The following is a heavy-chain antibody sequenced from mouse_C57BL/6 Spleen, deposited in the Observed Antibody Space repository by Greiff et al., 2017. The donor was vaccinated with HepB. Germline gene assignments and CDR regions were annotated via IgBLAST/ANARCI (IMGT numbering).Heavy chain of an antibody. CDR3: ALSTMVTTYGFAY. V-gene: IGHV1-72*01. CDR1: GYTFTSYW. CDR2: IDPNSGGT. D-gene: IGHD2-2*01. Sequence: VQLQESGAELVKPGASVKLSCKASGYTFTSYWMHWVKQRPGRGLEWIGRIDPNSGGTKYNEKFKSKATLTVDKPSSTAYMQLSSLTSEDSAVYNCALSTMVTTYGFAYWGQGTLVTVSA. J-gene: IGHJ3*01.